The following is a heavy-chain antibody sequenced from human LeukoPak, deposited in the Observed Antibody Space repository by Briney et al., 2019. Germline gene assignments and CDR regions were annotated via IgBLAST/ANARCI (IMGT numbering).Heavy chain of an antibody. CDR1: GFTFSSYA. J-gene: IGHJ4*02. CDR2: ISSSSGYI. CDR3: ARGKAGYSYFDY. D-gene: IGHD5-18*01. V-gene: IGHV3-21*01. Sequence: GGSLRLSCAASGFTFSSYAMHWVRQAPGKGLEWVSSISSSSGYIHYADSVKGRFTISRDNAKNSLYLQMDSLRDTDTAVYYCARGKAGYSYFDYWGQGTLVTVSS.